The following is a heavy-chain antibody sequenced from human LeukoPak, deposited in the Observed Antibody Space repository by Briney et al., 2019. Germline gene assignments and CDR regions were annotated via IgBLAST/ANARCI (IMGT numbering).Heavy chain of an antibody. CDR2: IIPILGIA. CDR1: GGTFSSYA. CDR3: ARDGTYYYDSTGAFDI. D-gene: IGHD3-22*01. Sequence: SVKVSCKASGGTFSSYAISWVRQAPGQGLEWMGRIIPILGIANYAQKFQGRVTITADKSTSTAYMELSSLRSEDTAVYYCARDGTYYYDSTGAFDIWGQGTMVTASS. V-gene: IGHV1-69*04. J-gene: IGHJ3*02.